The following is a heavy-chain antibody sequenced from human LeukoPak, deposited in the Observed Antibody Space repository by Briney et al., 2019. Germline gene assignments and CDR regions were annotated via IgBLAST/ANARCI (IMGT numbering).Heavy chain of an antibody. J-gene: IGHJ4*02. D-gene: IGHD5-18*01. CDR2: IYYSWRT. CDR3: ARGQKYRNGYTVTELGSGYFDY. V-gene: IGHV4-59*01. CDR1: SGSISSYY. Sequence: PSETLSLTCSVSSGSISSYYWSWIRQPPGKGLEWIGYIYYSWRTSYNPSLKSRVTISVDTSKNHFSLTLSSVTAADTAVYYCARGQKYRNGYTVTELGSGYFDYWGQGTLVTVSS.